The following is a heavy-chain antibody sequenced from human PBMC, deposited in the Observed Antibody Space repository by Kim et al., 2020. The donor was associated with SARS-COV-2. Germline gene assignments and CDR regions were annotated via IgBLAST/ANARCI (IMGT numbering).Heavy chain of an antibody. CDR1: GGSFSGYY. CDR3: ARGLRSGYCSSTSCYTIRGHLYYFDY. D-gene: IGHD2-2*02. V-gene: IGHV4-34*01. CDR2: INHSGST. Sequence: SETLSLTCAVYGGSFSGYYWSWIRQPPGKGLEWIGEINHSGSTNYNPSLKSRVTISVDTSKNQFSLKLSSVTAADTAVYYCARGLRSGYCSSTSCYTIRGHLYYFDYWGQGTLVTVSS. J-gene: IGHJ4*02.